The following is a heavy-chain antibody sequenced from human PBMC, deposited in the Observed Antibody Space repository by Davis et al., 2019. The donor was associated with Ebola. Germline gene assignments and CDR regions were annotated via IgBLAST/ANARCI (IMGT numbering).Heavy chain of an antibody. CDR1: GFSLSNFW. J-gene: IGHJ4*02. CDR2: ISPDGSDT. D-gene: IGHD3-10*01. Sequence: PGGSLRLSCAASGFSLSNFWMNWVRRPPGKGLVWVSHISPDGSDTKYVDSVKGRFTVSRDNANNTLYLQMHSLRAEDTAMYYCVRDGAGTTPYDHWGRGTLVTVSS. V-gene: IGHV3-74*03. CDR3: VRDGAGTTPYDH.